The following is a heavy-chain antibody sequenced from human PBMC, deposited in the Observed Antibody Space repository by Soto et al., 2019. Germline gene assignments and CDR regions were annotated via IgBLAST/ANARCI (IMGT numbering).Heavy chain of an antibody. CDR3: ARHRRGQSPYFDY. CDR1: GGSISSSSYY. CDR2: IYYSGST. D-gene: IGHD3-16*01. J-gene: IGHJ4*02. V-gene: IGHV4-39*01. Sequence: QLQLQESGPGLVKPSETLSLTCTVSGGSISSSSYYWGWIRQPPGKGLEWIGSIYYSGSTYYNPSLKSRVTISVDTSKNQFSLKLSSVTAADTAVYYCARHRRGQSPYFDYWGQGTLVTVSS.